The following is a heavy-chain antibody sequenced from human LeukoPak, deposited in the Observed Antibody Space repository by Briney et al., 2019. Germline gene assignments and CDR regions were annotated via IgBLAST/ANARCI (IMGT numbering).Heavy chain of an antibody. CDR2: MNPNSGNT. CDR3: ARLSYNWNDVAPGY. V-gene: IGHV1-8*01. CDR1: GYTFTSYD. Sequence: ASVKVSCKASGYTFTSYDINWVRQATGQGLEWMGWMNPNSGNTGYAQKFQGRVTMTRNTSISTAHMELSSLRSEDTAVYYCARLSYNWNDVAPGYWGQGTLVTVSS. J-gene: IGHJ4*02. D-gene: IGHD1-20*01.